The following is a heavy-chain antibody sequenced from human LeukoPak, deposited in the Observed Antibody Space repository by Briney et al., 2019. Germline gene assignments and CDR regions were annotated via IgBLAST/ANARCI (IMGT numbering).Heavy chain of an antibody. Sequence: GGSLRLSCAASGFTFSSYAMHWVRQAPGKGLDWAAVISSDGNTQYYADSVKGRFTISRDNSNNTLYLQMNSLRADDTAVYYCARDFTPEWFDIHWGQGTLVTVS. CDR3: ARDFTPEWFDIH. CDR2: ISSDGNTQ. V-gene: IGHV3-30-3*01. J-gene: IGHJ4*02. D-gene: IGHD3-3*01. CDR1: GFTFSSYA.